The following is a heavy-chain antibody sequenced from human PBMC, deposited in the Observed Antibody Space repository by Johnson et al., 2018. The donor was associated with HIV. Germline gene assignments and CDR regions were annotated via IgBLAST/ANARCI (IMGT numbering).Heavy chain of an antibody. CDR3: ARQLGSDAFDI. J-gene: IGHJ3*02. Sequence: VQLVESGGGLVPGGSLRLSCAASGFTVSSTYMSWVRQAPGKGLEWVSIIFSGGSTYYADSVKGRFTISRDNSKNSLYLQMNSLRAEDTAVYYCARQLGSDAFDICGQGTMVTVSS. D-gene: IGHD7-27*01. CDR2: IFSGGST. CDR1: GFTVSSTY. V-gene: IGHV3-66*02.